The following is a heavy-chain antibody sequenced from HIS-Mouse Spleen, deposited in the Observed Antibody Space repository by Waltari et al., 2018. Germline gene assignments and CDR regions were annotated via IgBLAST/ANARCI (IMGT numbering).Heavy chain of an antibody. CDR2: IYYSGST. J-gene: IGHJ3*02. D-gene: IGHD3-3*01. CDR3: ARAPTGFLEWFDAFDI. CDR1: GGSISSSSYS. V-gene: IGHV4-39*07. Sequence: QLQLQESGPGLVKPSETLSLTCTVSGGSISSSSYSGGWIRQPPGKGLEWIGSIYYSGSTYYNPSLKSRVTISVDTSKNQFSLKLSSVTAADTAVYYCARAPTGFLEWFDAFDIWGQGTMVTVSS.